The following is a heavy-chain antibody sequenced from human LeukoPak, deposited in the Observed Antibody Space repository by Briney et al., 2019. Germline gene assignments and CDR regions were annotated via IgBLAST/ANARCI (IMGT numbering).Heavy chain of an antibody. CDR3: ARDGGCGFLAAFDI. CDR1: GFTFSSYS. V-gene: IGHV3-48*02. J-gene: IGHJ3*02. Sequence: PGGSLRLSCAASGFTFSSYSMNWVRQAPGKGLEWISYISGSGSVSYYEDSVKGRFTISRDNAKNSLYLQMNSLRDEDTALYYCARDGGCGFLAAFDIWGQGTMVTVSS. CDR2: ISGSGSVS.